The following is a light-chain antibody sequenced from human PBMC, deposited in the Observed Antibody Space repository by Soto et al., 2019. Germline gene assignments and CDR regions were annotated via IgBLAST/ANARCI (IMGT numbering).Light chain of an antibody. Sequence: QLVLTQPPSVSGAPGQRVTISCTGSSSNIGADYHVHWYRQVPGAAPKLLIYGNSNRPSGVPDRFSGSKSGTSASLAITGLQAEDEADYYCQSYDSSLSGPWVFGGGTKLTVL. J-gene: IGLJ3*02. CDR3: QSYDSSLSGPWV. CDR2: GNS. CDR1: SSNIGADYH. V-gene: IGLV1-40*01.